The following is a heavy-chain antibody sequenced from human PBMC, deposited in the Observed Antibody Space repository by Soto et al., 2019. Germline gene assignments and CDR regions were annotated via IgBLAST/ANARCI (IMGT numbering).Heavy chain of an antibody. V-gene: IGHV4-34*01. CDR2: INQSGST. CDR3: ARGVSLILAVQGDAPAKYYFDS. J-gene: IGHJ4*02. D-gene: IGHD2-15*01. Sequence: SETLSLTCAVYGGSFSGYYWRWIRQPPGKGLEWIGEINQSGSTNQNPSLKSRVTISVDTSKNQFSLKLRSVTAADAAVYYCARGVSLILAVQGDAPAKYYFDSWGQGTLVTVSS. CDR1: GGSFSGYY.